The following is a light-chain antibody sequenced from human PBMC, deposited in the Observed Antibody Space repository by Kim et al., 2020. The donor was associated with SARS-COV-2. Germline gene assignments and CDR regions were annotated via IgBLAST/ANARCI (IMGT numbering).Light chain of an antibody. CDR2: AGS. J-gene: IGKJ1*01. CDR3: QRYDIAPWT. Sequence: ASVGESVTITCRASHAISHYLAWYQQKPGKVPKLLIYAGSTLQSGVPSRFSGSGSGTDFTLTISSLQPEDVATYYCQRYDIAPWTFGQGTKVDIK. CDR1: HAISHY. V-gene: IGKV1-27*01.